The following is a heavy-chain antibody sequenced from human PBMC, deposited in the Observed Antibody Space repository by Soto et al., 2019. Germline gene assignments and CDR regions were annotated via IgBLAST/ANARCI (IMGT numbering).Heavy chain of an antibody. D-gene: IGHD4-4*01. CDR1: GGSISSSSYY. CDR3: AQLTTFYGMDV. J-gene: IGHJ6*02. Sequence: SETLSLTCTVSGGSISSSSYYWGWIRQPPGKGLEWIGSIYYSGSTYYNPSLKSRVTISVDTSKNQFSLKLSSVTAGNTAVYYFAQLTTFYGMDVWGQGTTVTVS. V-gene: IGHV4-39*01. CDR2: IYYSGST.